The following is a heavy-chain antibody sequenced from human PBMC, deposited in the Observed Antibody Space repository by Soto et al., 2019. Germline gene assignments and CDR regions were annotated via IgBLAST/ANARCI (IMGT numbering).Heavy chain of an antibody. D-gene: IGHD4-17*01. Sequence: QAQLLESGGGVVQPGRSLSLSCTASGFTFSNFDMHWVRQAPGKGLEWVAISSSDSDTYYADSLKGRFTISRDSSTNTLFLQMNILRAADTTVYICAKVALSDYGIAKPLYYDDYRGQGTLVTVSS. CDR3: AKVALSDYGIAKPLYYDDY. CDR2: SSSDSDT. J-gene: IGHJ4*02. CDR1: GFTFSNFD. V-gene: IGHV3-30*18.